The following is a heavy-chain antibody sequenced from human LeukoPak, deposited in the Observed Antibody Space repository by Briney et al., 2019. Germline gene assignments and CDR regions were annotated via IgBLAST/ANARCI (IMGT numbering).Heavy chain of an antibody. V-gene: IGHV5-51*01. J-gene: IGHJ3*02. Sequence: GESLKISCKGSGYNFTNFWIAWVRQFPGKGLEWMGMIDPGDSETRYSPSFQGQVTMSADKSINTAYLQWSSLKASDTAMYYCSRHGGTFDGYDPDAFHIWARGTMVTASS. CDR1: GYNFTNFW. CDR2: IDPGDSET. CDR3: SRHGGTFDGYDPDAFHI. D-gene: IGHD5-18*01.